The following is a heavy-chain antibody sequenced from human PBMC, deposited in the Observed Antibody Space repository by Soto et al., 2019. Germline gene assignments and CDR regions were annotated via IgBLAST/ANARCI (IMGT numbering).Heavy chain of an antibody. V-gene: IGHV4-39*01. CDR1: GGSISSSSYY. J-gene: IGHJ4*02. CDR2: IYYSGST. Sequence: SETLSLTCTVSGGSISSSSYYWGWIRQPPGKGLEWIGSIYYSGSTYYNPSLKSRVTISVDTSKNQFSLKLSSVTAADTAVYYCARSPTLWFGELCNFDYWGQGTLVTVSS. CDR3: ARSPTLWFGELCNFDY. D-gene: IGHD3-10*01.